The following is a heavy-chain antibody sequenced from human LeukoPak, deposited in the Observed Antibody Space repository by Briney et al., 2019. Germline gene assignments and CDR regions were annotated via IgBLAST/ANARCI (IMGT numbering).Heavy chain of an antibody. CDR3: AREGIYCVNGVCYLDY. Sequence: GGSLRLSCAASGFKFDDYGMSWVRQAPGKGLEWISGISWNGGNTGYADSVKGRFTISRDNAKNSLFLQVNSLRADDTAFYYCAREGIYCVNGVCYLDYWGQGTLVTVSS. CDR2: ISWNGGNT. D-gene: IGHD2-8*01. CDR1: GFKFDDYG. J-gene: IGHJ4*02. V-gene: IGHV3-20*04.